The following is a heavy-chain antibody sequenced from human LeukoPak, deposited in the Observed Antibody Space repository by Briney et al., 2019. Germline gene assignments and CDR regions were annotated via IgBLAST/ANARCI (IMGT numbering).Heavy chain of an antibody. CDR3: ARDYQGGYGDKTVDY. CDR2: IYYSEST. J-gene: IGHJ4*02. V-gene: IGHV4-39*07. CDR1: GGSISSNTYY. D-gene: IGHD5-18*01. Sequence: PSETLSLTCTVSGGSISSNTYYWVWNRQPPGQGLEGFGRIYYSESTYYNPSLKSLVTISVDTSKNQYSLKLSSVTAADTAVYYCARDYQGGYGDKTVDYWGQGTLVTVSS.